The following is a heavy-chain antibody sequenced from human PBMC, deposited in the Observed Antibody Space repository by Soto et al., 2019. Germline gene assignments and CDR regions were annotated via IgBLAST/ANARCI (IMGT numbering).Heavy chain of an antibody. Sequence: GGSLRLSCAASGFTFSSYALNWVRQAPGKGLEWVAEISGSGTSTYYAPSVKGRFIISSDSSKNTLYLRMYSLRAEDTAMYYCAKSLSALFSLGDFKYWGQGALVTVSS. CDR3: AKSLSALFSLGDFKY. CDR1: GFTFSSYA. J-gene: IGHJ4*02. V-gene: IGHV3-23*01. CDR2: ISGSGTST. D-gene: IGHD2-21*01.